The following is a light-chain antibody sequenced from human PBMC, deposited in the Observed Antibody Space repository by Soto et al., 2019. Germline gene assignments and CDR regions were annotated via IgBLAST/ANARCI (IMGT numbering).Light chain of an antibody. CDR2: EVR. CDR1: SSDVGSYNY. J-gene: IGLJ1*01. CDR3: ISYTGRGTSYV. Sequence: QSALTQPASVSGSPGQSVTISCTGTSSDVGSYNYVAWYQQFPGKTPKLIIYEVRNRPSGVSSRFSGSKSVNTASLTISGHQAEYDADYYCISYTGRGTSYVVGTGTKLTVL. V-gene: IGLV2-14*01.